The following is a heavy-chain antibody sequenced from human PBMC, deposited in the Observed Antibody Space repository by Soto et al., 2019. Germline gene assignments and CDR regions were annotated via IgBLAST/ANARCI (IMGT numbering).Heavy chain of an antibody. V-gene: IGHV1-2*02. Sequence: ASVKVSCKASGYTSTGYYLHWVRQAPGQGLEWMGWINPKSGGTNYAQNFQGRVTMTRDTSISTAYMELSGLISDDTAVYYCARGNTYYFGSGTSSHDDFDIWGPGLMVTVSS. J-gene: IGHJ3*02. CDR2: INPKSGGT. D-gene: IGHD3-10*01. CDR3: ARGNTYYFGSGTSSHDDFDI. CDR1: GYTSTGYY.